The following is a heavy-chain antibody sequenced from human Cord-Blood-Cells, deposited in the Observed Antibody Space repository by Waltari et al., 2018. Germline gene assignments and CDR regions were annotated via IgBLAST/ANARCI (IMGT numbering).Heavy chain of an antibody. CDR1: GFTFSSYA. CDR3: AKEGTGWNDAFDI. CDR2: ISGSGGST. D-gene: IGHD1-1*01. J-gene: IGHJ3*02. Sequence: EVQLLESRGGLVQPGGSLRLSCAASGFTFSSYAMSWVRQAPGKGLEWVSAISGSGGSTYYAESVKGRFTISRDNSKNTLYLQMNSLRAEDTAVYYCAKEGTGWNDAFDIWGQGTMVTVSS. V-gene: IGHV3-23*01.